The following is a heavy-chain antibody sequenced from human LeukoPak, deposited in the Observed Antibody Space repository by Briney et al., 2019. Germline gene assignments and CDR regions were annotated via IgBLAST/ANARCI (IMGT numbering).Heavy chain of an antibody. CDR1: GFTFSSYE. V-gene: IGHV3-48*03. D-gene: IGHD3-9*01. J-gene: IGHJ6*02. CDR2: ISSSGSTL. CDR3: ARERGVRYFDWSPHYYYGMDV. Sequence: GGSLRLPCAASGFTFSSYEMNWVRQAPGKGLGGVSYISSSGSTLYYADSVKGRFTIYRDNAKKSLYLQRNSLRAEDRAVYYCARERGVRYFDWSPHYYYGMDVWGQGTTVTVSS.